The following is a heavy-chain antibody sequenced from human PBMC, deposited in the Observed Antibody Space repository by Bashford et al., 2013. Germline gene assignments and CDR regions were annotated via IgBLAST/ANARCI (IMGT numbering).Heavy chain of an antibody. CDR2: IYYSGST. D-gene: IGHD5/OR15-5a*01. V-gene: IGHV4-59*01. Sequence: IRQPPGKGLEWIGYIYYSGSTNYNPSLKSRVTISVDTSKNQFSLKLSSVTAADTAVYYCASVSSFADYFDYWGQGTLVTVSS. CDR3: ASVSSFADYFDY. J-gene: IGHJ4*02.